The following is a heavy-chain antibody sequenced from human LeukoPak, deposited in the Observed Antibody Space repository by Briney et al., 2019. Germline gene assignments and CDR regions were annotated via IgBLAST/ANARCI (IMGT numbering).Heavy chain of an antibody. V-gene: IGHV3-30*02. J-gene: IGHJ6*04. Sequence: GGSLRLSCAGSGFSFSSYGMHWVRQAPGKGLEWMAFIRSDGSNKYYADSVKGRFTISRDNSKNTLYLQMNSLRSEDTAVYYCAIGSPYAPGVLDVWGKGTTVTISS. CDR1: GFSFSSYG. D-gene: IGHD7-27*01. CDR3: AIGSPYAPGVLDV. CDR2: IRSDGSNK.